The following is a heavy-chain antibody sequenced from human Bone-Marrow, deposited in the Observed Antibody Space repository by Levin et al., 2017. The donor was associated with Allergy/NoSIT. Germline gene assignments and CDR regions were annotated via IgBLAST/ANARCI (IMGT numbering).Heavy chain of an antibody. J-gene: IGHJ2*01. CDR2: INPNNGAT. Sequence: PWASVKVSCKASGFAFTDYYMHWVRQAPGQGLEWLGWINPNNGATKYALKFQDRVTMTRDTSISTAYMEFRRLRSDDTAVFYCARDPAVTRDGYFDLWGRGTLVSVSS. CDR1: GFAFTDYY. CDR3: ARDPAVTRDGYFDL. V-gene: IGHV1-2*02. D-gene: IGHD4-17*01.